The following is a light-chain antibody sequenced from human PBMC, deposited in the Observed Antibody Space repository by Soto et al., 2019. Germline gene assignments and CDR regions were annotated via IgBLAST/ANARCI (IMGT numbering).Light chain of an antibody. CDR3: LQHNNYPWT. CDR1: QDIRND. V-gene: IGKV1-17*01. J-gene: IGKJ1*01. Sequence: DIQMTQSPSSLSASVGDRVTITFRASQDIRNDLGWYQQKPRKAPQRLIYAASSLQTGVPSRFSGSGSGTEFTLTISSLQPEDFDTYYWLQHNNYPWTFGQGTKVEIK. CDR2: AAS.